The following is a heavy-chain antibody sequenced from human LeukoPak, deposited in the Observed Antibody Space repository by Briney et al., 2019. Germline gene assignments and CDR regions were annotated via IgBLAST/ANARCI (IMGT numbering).Heavy chain of an antibody. J-gene: IGHJ6*02. CDR1: GYTFTSYY. D-gene: IGHD6-19*01. CDR3: ARDPPSSGWYWSGYYYGMDV. Sequence: ASVKVSCKASGYTFTSYYMHWVRQAPGQGLEWMGIINPSGGSTSYAQKFQGRVTMTRDTSTSTVYMELSSLRSEDTAVYYCARDPPSSGWYWSGYYYGMDVWGQGTTVTVSS. V-gene: IGHV1-46*01. CDR2: INPSGGST.